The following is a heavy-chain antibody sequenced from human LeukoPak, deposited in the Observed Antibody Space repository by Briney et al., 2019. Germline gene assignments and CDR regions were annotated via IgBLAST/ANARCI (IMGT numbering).Heavy chain of an antibody. CDR2: IYYSGST. V-gene: IGHV4-59*01. CDR1: GGSISSSY. CDR3: AGFYDSPISAFDI. D-gene: IGHD3-22*01. J-gene: IGHJ3*02. Sequence: PGTLSLTSTVSGGSISSSYWSWIRQPPGKGLEWIAYIYYSGSTDYNPSLKSRVTISVDTSKNQFSLKLTSVTAADPAVYFWAGFYDSPISAFDIWGQGTMVTVSS.